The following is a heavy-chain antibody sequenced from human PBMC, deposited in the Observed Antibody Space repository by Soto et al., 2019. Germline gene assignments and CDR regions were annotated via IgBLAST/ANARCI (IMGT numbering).Heavy chain of an antibody. D-gene: IGHD3-3*01. Sequence: LRLSSAASGFTFSDYYMSWIRQAPGKGLEWVSYISSSGSTIYYADSVKGRFTISRDNAKNSLYLQMNSLRAEDTAVYYCARGYYDFWSGYTIGRYYYYGMDVWGQGTTVTVSS. V-gene: IGHV3-11*01. J-gene: IGHJ6*02. CDR3: ARGYYDFWSGYTIGRYYYYGMDV. CDR2: ISSSGSTI. CDR1: GFTFSDYY.